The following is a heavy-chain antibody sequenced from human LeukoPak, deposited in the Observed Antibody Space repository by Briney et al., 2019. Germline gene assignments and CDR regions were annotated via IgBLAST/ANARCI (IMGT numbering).Heavy chain of an antibody. CDR1: GGSISSGGYY. D-gene: IGHD6-6*01. J-gene: IGHJ6*03. V-gene: IGHV4-31*03. CDR3: ARARYSSSSDYYYYMDV. Sequence: SETLSLTCTVSGGSISSGGYYWSWIRQHPGKGLEWIGYIYYSGSTYYNPSLKSRVTISVDTSKNQFSLKLSSVTAADTAVYYCARARYSSSSDYYYYMDVWGKGTTVTVSS. CDR2: IYYSGST.